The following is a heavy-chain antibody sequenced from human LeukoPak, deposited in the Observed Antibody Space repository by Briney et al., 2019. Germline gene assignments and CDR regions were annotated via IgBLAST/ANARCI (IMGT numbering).Heavy chain of an antibody. J-gene: IGHJ4*02. D-gene: IGHD3-10*01. V-gene: IGHV1-8*01. Sequence: GASVKVSCKASGYTFTSYDINWVRQATGQGLGWMGWMNPNSGNTGYAQKFQGRVTMTRNTSISTAYMELSSLRSEDTAVYYCARGRRPLLWFGELPYYFDYWGQGTLVTVSS. CDR1: GYTFTSYD. CDR2: MNPNSGNT. CDR3: ARGRRPLLWFGELPYYFDY.